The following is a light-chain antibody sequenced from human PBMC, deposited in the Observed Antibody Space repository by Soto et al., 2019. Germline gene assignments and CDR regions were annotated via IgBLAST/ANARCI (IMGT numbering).Light chain of an antibody. CDR3: QVWDSSSDLL. CDR2: YDS. J-gene: IGLJ2*01. CDR1: NIGSKS. V-gene: IGLV3-21*04. Sequence: SYELTQPPSVSVAPGKTARITCGGTNIGSKSVHWYQQKPGQAPVLVIYYDSDRPSGIPERFSGSNSGNTATLTISRVEAGDEADYYCQVWDSSSDLLFGGGTKLTVL.